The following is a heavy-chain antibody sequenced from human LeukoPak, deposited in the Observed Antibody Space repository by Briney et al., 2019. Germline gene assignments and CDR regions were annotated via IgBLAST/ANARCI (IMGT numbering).Heavy chain of an antibody. CDR2: IYYSGST. CDR1: GGSISSGGYY. V-gene: IGHV4-31*03. D-gene: IGHD6-19*01. Sequence: SETLSLTCTVSGGSISSGGYYWSWIRQHPGKGLEWIGYIYYSGSTYYNPSLKSRVTISVDTSKNQFSLKLSSVTAADTAVYYCASYSSGWYAPRAFDIWGQGTMVTASS. CDR3: ASYSSGWYAPRAFDI. J-gene: IGHJ3*02.